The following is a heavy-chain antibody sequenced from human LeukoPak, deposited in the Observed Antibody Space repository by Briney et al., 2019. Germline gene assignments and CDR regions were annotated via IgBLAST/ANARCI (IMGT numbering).Heavy chain of an antibody. CDR2: IRYDGSNK. CDR1: GFTFSSYG. CDR3: AKTNGYGDYGHFDY. Sequence: GGSLRLSCAASGFTFSSYGMHWVRQAPGKGLEWVAFIRYDGSNKYYADSVKGRFTISRDNSKNTLYLQMNSLRAEDTAVYYCAKTNGYGDYGHFDYWGQGTLVTVSS. V-gene: IGHV3-30*02. J-gene: IGHJ4*02. D-gene: IGHD4-17*01.